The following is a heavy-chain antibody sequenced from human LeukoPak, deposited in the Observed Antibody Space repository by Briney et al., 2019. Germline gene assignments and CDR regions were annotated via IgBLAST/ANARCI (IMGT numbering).Heavy chain of an antibody. J-gene: IGHJ4*02. CDR2: INHSGST. V-gene: IGHV4-34*01. Sequence: SETLSLTCAAYGGSFSGYYWSWIRQPPGKGLEWIGEINHSGSTNYNPSLKSRVTISVDTSKNQFSLKLSSVTAADTAVYYCARGVSGSYYIDQFDYWGQGTLVTVSS. CDR3: ARGVSGSYYIDQFDY. CDR1: GGSFSGYY. D-gene: IGHD1-26*01.